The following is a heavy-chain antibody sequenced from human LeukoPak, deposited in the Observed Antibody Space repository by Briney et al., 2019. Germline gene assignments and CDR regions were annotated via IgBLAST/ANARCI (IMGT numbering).Heavy chain of an antibody. CDR2: ISGSGGST. D-gene: IGHD3-9*01. CDR3: ARPPISQTCDQGDF. V-gene: IGHV3-23*01. Sequence: PGGSQRLSCVASGFTFSSYAMSWVRQAPGKGLEWVSAISGSGGSTYYADSVKGRFTISRDNSKNMLYLQMNSLRAEDTAVYYCARPPISQTCDQGDFRGPGNSGTVSS. J-gene: IGHJ6*02. CDR1: GFTFSSYA.